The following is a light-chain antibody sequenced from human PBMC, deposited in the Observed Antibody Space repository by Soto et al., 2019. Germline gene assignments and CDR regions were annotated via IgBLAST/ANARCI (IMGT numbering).Light chain of an antibody. CDR2: DAS. CDR1: QTISSW. CDR3: QQYNSYSGA. J-gene: IGKJ1*01. Sequence: DIQMTQSPSTLSGSVGDRVTITCRASQTISSWLAWYQQKPGKAPNLLIYDASSLKSGVPSRFSGSGSGTEFTLTISSLQPDDFATYYCQQYNSYSGAFGQGTKVDI. V-gene: IGKV1-5*01.